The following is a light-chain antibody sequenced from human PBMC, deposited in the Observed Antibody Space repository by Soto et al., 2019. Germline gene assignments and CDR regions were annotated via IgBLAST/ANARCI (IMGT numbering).Light chain of an antibody. J-gene: IGKJ2*01. CDR2: DVS. Sequence: DIQMTQSPSSLSASVGDRVTVTCRASQSIGRYLNWYQQKPGKAPKLLIYDVSSLQTGVPSRFSGDESGTEFTLTISCLQPEDFATYYCQQSFTAPRTFGQGTKLEIQ. CDR3: QQSFTAPRT. V-gene: IGKV1-39*01. CDR1: QSIGRY.